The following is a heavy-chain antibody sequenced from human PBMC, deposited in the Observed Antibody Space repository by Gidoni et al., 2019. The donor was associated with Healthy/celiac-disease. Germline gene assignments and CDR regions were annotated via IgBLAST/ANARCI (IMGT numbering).Heavy chain of an antibody. V-gene: IGHV4-34*01. CDR3: ATLTDYGDYAYYSYGMDV. Sequence: QVQLQQWGAGLLKPSETLSLTCAVYGGSFSGYYWSWIRQPPGKGLEWIGDINHSGSTNYNPSLKSRVTISVDTSKTQFSLKLSSVTAADTAVYYCATLTDYGDYAYYSYGMDVWGQGTTVTVSS. CDR1: GGSFSGYY. J-gene: IGHJ6*02. D-gene: IGHD4-17*01. CDR2: INHSGST.